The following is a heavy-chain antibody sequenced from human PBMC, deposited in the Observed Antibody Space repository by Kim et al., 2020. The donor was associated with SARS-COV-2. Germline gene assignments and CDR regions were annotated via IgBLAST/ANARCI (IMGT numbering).Heavy chain of an antibody. J-gene: IGHJ4*02. Sequence: SVKGRLTISRDNAKNSLFPQMNSLRAEDTAVYYCARDPIGVVAATPAVYWGQGTLVTVSS. CDR3: ARDPIGVVAATPAVY. D-gene: IGHD2-15*01. V-gene: IGHV3-11*06.